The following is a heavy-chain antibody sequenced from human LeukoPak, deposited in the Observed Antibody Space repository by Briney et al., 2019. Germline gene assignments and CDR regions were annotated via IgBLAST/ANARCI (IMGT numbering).Heavy chain of an antibody. CDR2: IYYGGGT. D-gene: IGHD5-18*01. V-gene: IGHV4-59*08. CDR3: VRLGYSNGFD. Sequence: SETLSLTCTVSGGSISNYFWSWIRQPPGKGLEWIGYIYYGGGTDYNSSLKSRVTISRDTSKNQFSLKLTAVTAADTAVYYCVRLGYSNGFDWGQGTLVTVSS. J-gene: IGHJ4*02. CDR1: GGSISNYF.